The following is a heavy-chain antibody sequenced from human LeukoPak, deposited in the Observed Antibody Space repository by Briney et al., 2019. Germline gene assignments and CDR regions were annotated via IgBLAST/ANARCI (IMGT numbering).Heavy chain of an antibody. Sequence: ASVKVSCKASGYTFTSYDINWVRQATGQGLEWMGWMNPNSGNTGYAQKFQGRVTMTRNTSISTAYMELSSLRSEDTAVYYCAXVLSVGYRGVMGYWGQGTLVTVSS. J-gene: IGHJ4*02. CDR1: GYTFTSYD. CDR2: MNPNSGNT. D-gene: IGHD6-13*01. V-gene: IGHV1-8*01. CDR3: AXVLSVGYRGVMGY.